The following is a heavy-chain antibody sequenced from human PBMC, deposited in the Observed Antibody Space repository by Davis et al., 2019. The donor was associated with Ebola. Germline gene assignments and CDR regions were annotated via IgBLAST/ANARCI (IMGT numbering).Heavy chain of an antibody. J-gene: IGHJ6*02. Sequence: PGGSLRLSCAASGFTFDDYAMHWVRQAPGKGLEWVSLISGDGGSTYYSDSVKGRFTISRDNSKHSLYLQMNSLRTEDTALYYCAKDKFTIFGVVIPLLGMDVWGQGTTVTVSS. CDR1: GFTFDDYA. CDR2: ISGDGGST. V-gene: IGHV3-43*02. D-gene: IGHD3-3*01. CDR3: AKDKFTIFGVVIPLLGMDV.